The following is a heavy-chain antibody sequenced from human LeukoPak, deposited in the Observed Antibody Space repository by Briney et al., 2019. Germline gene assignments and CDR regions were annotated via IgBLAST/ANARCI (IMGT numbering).Heavy chain of an antibody. Sequence: GGSLRLSCAASGFTFRSFAFHWVRQAPDKGLGWVAVIAYDGSVAYVADALKGRFTISRDDSKSTLYLQMNSLRPADTAVYYCARDMLKGAPDYLDHWGQGTLVTVSS. J-gene: IGHJ4*02. CDR2: IAYDGSVA. CDR1: GFTFRSFA. CDR3: ARDMLKGAPDYLDH. D-gene: IGHD3-10*02. V-gene: IGHV3-30*04.